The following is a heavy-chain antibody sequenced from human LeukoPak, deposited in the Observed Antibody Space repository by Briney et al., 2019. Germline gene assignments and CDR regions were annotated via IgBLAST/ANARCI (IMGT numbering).Heavy chain of an antibody. CDR1: GFSFSDYS. V-gene: IGHV3-21*01. D-gene: IGHD3-22*01. Sequence: GGSLRLSCAASGFSFSDYSMNWVRQAPGEGLEWVSFISSSSSYIYYTDSVKGRFTISRDNAKNSLYLQMNSLRAEDTAVYYCARFPGRNYYDSSGFDYWGQGTLVTVSS. CDR3: ARFPGRNYYDSSGFDY. CDR2: ISSSSSYI. J-gene: IGHJ4*02.